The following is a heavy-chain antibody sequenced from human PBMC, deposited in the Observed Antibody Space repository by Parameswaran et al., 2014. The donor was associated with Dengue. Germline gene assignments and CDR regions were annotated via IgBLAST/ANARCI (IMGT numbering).Heavy chain of an antibody. J-gene: IGHJ6*02. D-gene: IGHD3-22*01. V-gene: IGHV3-11*01. CDR3: ARAPPHPHDTSGEYYYSGGLYGLDV. CDR2: ISSGGFTV. Sequence: VRQMPGKGLEWVSYISSGGFTVKYADSVKGRFTISRDNAKNSLYLQMNSLRAGDTAVYYCARAPPHPHDTSGEYYYSGGLYGLDVWGQGTTVTVSS.